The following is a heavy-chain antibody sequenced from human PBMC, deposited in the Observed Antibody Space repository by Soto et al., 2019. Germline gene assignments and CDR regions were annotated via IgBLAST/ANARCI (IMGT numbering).Heavy chain of an antibody. J-gene: IGHJ4*02. CDR3: ARGYSSGWYSYYFDY. Sequence: SVKVSCKASGGTFSSYAISWVRQAPGQGLEWMGGIIPIFGTANYAQKFQGRVTITADESTSTAYMELSSLRSEDTAVYYCARGYSSGWYSYYFDYWGQGTLVTVSS. CDR2: IIPIFGTA. CDR1: GGTFSSYA. D-gene: IGHD6-19*01. V-gene: IGHV1-69*13.